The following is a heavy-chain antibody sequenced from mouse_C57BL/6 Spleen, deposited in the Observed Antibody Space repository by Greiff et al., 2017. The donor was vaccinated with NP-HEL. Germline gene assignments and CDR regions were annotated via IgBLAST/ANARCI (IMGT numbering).Heavy chain of an antibody. CDR1: GYTFTSYG. J-gene: IGHJ2*01. CDR3: AREEGAYDGYYDYFDY. CDR2: IYPRSGNT. D-gene: IGHD2-3*01. V-gene: IGHV1-81*01. Sequence: VQLQQSGAELARPGASVKLSCKASGYTFTSYGISWVKQRTGQGLEWIGEIYPRSGNTYYNEKFKGKATLTADKSSSTAYMELRSLTSEDSAVYFCAREEGAYDGYYDYFDYWGQGTTLTVSS.